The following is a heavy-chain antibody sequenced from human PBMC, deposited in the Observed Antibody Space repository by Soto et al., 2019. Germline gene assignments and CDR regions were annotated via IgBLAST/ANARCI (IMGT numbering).Heavy chain of an antibody. CDR2: ISGSGGST. V-gene: IGHV3-23*01. D-gene: IGHD1-7*01. Sequence: GGSLRLSCAASGFTFSSYAMSWVRQAPGKGLEWVSAISGSGGSTYYADSVKGRFTISRDNSKNTLYLQMNSLRAEDTAVYYCAKDPTTPRRSLFFGTTEYWFDPWGQGTLVTVSS. J-gene: IGHJ5*02. CDR1: GFTFSSYA. CDR3: AKDPTTPRRSLFFGTTEYWFDP.